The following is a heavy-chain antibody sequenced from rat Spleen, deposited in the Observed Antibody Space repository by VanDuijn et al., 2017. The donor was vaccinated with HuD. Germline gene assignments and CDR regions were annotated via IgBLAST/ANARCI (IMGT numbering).Heavy chain of an antibody. V-gene: IGHV5-20*01. CDR1: GFTFSNYG. CDR3: TTTWNFDY. J-gene: IGHJ2*01. Sequence: EVQLVESGGGLVQPGRSLKLSCAASGFTFSNYGMAWVRQTPTKGLEWVASISSDGGNTYYRDSVKGRLTISRDNAKSTLYLQLDSLRSEDTATYYCTTTWNFDYWGQGVMVTVSS. CDR2: ISSDGGNT.